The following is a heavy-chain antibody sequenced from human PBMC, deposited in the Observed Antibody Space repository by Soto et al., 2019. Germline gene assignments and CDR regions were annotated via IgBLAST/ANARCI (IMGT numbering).Heavy chain of an antibody. CDR1: GFTFSHYG. V-gene: IGHV3-30*03. CDR2: ITNDGSKQ. D-gene: IGHD3-10*01. CDR3: ASGGGSTMVRGVILLGDTPSYNWFDP. J-gene: IGHJ5*02. Sequence: GGSLRLSCAASGFTFSHYGMDWVRQAPGRGLEWVADITNDGSKQDYADSVKGRFTISRDNAKNSLYLQMNSLRDEDTAVYYCASGGGSTMVRGVILLGDTPSYNWFDPWGQGTLVTVSS.